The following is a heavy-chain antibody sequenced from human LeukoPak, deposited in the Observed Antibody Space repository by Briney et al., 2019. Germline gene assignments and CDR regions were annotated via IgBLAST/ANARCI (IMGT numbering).Heavy chain of an antibody. V-gene: IGHV5-51*01. CDR3: ARQPQIRVIVDVVVAAASFDY. D-gene: IGHD2-2*01. J-gene: IGHJ4*02. CDR1: GCSFTSYW. CDR2: IYPGDSDT. Sequence: GESLKISCKGSGCSFTSYWIGWVRQMPGKGREWMGIIYPGDSDTRYSPSFQGQVTISADKSISTAYLQWSSLKASATAMYYCARQPQIRVIVDVVVAAASFDYWGQGTLVTVSS.